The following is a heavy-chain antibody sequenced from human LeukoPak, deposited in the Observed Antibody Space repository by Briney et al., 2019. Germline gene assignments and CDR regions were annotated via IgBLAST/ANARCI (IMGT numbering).Heavy chain of an antibody. CDR3: AKDLRVSGSGLFDY. CDR1: GFTFSSYG. D-gene: IGHD3-10*01. CDR2: IRYDGSNK. J-gene: IGHJ4*02. Sequence: GGSLRLSCAASGFTFSSYGMHWVRQAPGKGLEWVAFIRYDGSNKYYADSVKGRFTISRDNSKNTLYLQMNSLRAEDTAVYYCAKDLRVSGSGLFDYWGQGALVTVSS. V-gene: IGHV3-30*02.